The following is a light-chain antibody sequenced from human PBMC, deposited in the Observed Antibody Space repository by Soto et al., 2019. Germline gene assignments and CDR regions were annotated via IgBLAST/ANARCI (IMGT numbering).Light chain of an antibody. V-gene: IGLV2-14*01. CDR3: NSYTTTPTPRV. CDR2: NVS. Sequence: QSALTQPASVSGSPGQSITISCTGTNSDIGGYNYVSWYQQHPGRAPKVIIYNVSNRPSGVSNRFSGSKSGNTASLTISGLQAEDEAHYYCNSYTTTPTPRVFGGGTKLTVL. J-gene: IGLJ2*01. CDR1: NSDIGGYNY.